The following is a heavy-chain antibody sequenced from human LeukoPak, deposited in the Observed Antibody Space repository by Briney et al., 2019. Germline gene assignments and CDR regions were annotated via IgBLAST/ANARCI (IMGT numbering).Heavy chain of an antibody. CDR2: INHSGST. CDR3: ARVVRAARPPNWFDP. J-gene: IGHJ5*02. D-gene: IGHD6-6*01. Sequence: PSETLSLTCAVYGGSFSGYYWSWIRQPPGKGLEWIGEINHSGSTNYNPSLKSRVTISVDTSKNQFSLKLSSLTAADTAVYYCARVVRAARPPNWFDPWGQGTLVTVSS. CDR1: GGSFSGYY. V-gene: IGHV4-34*01.